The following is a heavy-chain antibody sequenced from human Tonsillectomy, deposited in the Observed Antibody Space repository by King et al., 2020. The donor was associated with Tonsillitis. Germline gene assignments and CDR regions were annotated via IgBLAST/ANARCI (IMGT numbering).Heavy chain of an antibody. J-gene: IGHJ4*02. D-gene: IGHD6-19*01. Sequence: QLVQSGGGVVQPGGSLRLSCASSGFDFSRYAMHWVRQAPGQGLEWVAIISFDASRENYADSVKGRFSISRDNSKNTLYLQMNSLRAEDTAVYYCARERLYSSDWGIDYWGQGSLVTVSS. CDR1: GFDFSRYA. CDR2: ISFDASRE. CDR3: ARERLYSSDWGIDY. V-gene: IGHV3-33*05.